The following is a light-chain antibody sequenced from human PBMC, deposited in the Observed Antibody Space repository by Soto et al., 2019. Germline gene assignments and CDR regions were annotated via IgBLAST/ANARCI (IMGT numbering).Light chain of an antibody. V-gene: IGKV3-15*01. CDR2: GAS. J-gene: IGKJ1*01. Sequence: EVVMTQSPATLSVSPGERATLSCRASQSVNANLAWYQQKPGQAPRLLIHGASNRATGIPARFSGSGFGTEFILTISRLQSEDFAVYYYQQYNTWLWTFGQGTKVEI. CDR3: QQYNTWLWT. CDR1: QSVNAN.